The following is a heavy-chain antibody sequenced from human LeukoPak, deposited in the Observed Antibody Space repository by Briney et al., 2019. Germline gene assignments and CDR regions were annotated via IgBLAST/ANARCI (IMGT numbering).Heavy chain of an antibody. CDR3: AKDRGYSHGFDY. D-gene: IGHD5-18*01. CDR1: GFTFSSYG. Sequence: PGGSLRLSCAASGFTFSSYGMHWARQAPGKGLEWVAGISYDGRSKEYVDSVKGRFAISRDNSKNTLYLQMNSLKAEDTAVYYCAKDRGYSHGFDYWGQGTLLTVSS. CDR2: ISYDGRSK. V-gene: IGHV3-30*18. J-gene: IGHJ4*02.